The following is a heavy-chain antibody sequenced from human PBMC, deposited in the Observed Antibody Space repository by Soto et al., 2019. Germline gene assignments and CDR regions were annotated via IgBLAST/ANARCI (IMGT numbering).Heavy chain of an antibody. D-gene: IGHD3-16*01. J-gene: IGHJ6*02. Sequence: EVQLVESGGGLVKPGGSLRLSCAASDFTFSNAWMNWVRQAPGKGLEWVGHIKSKTEGGSTDYAAPVKGRFTISRDDLNNTVYLQLNSLRTEDTAVYYCTTDVWPYYGMDVWGQGTTVTVSS. V-gene: IGHV3-15*07. CDR1: DFTFSNAW. CDR3: TTDVWPYYGMDV. CDR2: IKSKTEGGST.